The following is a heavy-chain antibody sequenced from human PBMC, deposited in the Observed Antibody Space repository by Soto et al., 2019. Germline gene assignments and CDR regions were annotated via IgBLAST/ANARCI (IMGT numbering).Heavy chain of an antibody. CDR3: ATLGERSWFDP. V-gene: IGHV1-69*01. Sequence: QEQLVQSGAEVRKPGSSVKVSCKASGGAFNSKAIAWVRQAPGQGLEWMGGIVPLFGSTDYAQRVQGRLTITADEFTDTVYMELSSLRPEDTAVYFCATLGERSWFDPWGQGTLVTVSS. CDR2: IVPLFGST. J-gene: IGHJ5*02. CDR1: GGAFNSKA. D-gene: IGHD3-10*01.